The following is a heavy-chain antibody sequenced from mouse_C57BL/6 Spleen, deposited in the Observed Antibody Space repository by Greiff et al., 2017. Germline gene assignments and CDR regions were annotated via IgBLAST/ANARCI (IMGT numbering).Heavy chain of an antibody. J-gene: IGHJ3*01. V-gene: IGHV5-16*01. CDR3: AREPDYYGSSYGAY. CDR2: INYDGSST. Sequence: EVKLVESEGGLVQPGSSMKLSCTASGFTFSDYYMAWVRQVPEKGLEWVANINYDGSSTYYLDSLKSRFIISRDNAKNILYLQMSSLKSEDTATYYCAREPDYYGSSYGAYWGQGTLVTVSA. D-gene: IGHD1-1*01. CDR1: GFTFSDYY.